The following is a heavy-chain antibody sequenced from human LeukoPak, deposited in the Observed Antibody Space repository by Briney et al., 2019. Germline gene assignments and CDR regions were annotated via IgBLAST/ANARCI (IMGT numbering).Heavy chain of an antibody. CDR2: IKQDGSEK. D-gene: IGHD3-9*01. V-gene: IGHV3-7*03. CDR3: ARDMYYDILTGYYNRAFDI. Sequence: SGGSLRLSCAASGFTFSSYWMSWVRQAPGKGLEWVANIKQDGSEKYYVDSVKGRFTISRDNAKNSLYLQMNSLRAEDTAVYYCARDMYYDILTGYYNRAFDIWGQGTMVTVSS. J-gene: IGHJ3*02. CDR1: GFTFSSYW.